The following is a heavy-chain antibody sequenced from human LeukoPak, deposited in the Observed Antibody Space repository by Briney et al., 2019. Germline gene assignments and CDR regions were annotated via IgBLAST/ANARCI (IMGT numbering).Heavy chain of an antibody. D-gene: IGHD3-22*01. V-gene: IGHV4-30-2*01. J-gene: IGHJ4*02. CDR3: ARVAYSSGYFFDY. CDR1: GGSISSGGYS. CDR2: IYHSGST. Sequence: SETLSLTCAVSGGSISSGGYSWSWIRQPPGKGLEWIGYIYHSGSTYYNPSLKSRVTISVDRSKNQFSLKLSSVTAADTAVYYCARVAYSSGYFFDYWGQGTLVTVSS.